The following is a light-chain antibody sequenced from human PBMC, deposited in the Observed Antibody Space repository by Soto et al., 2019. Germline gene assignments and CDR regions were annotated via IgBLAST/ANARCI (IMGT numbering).Light chain of an antibody. V-gene: IGLV2-14*01. Sequence: QSALTQPASVSGSPGQSITISCPETSSDVGGYIYVFLYQLQTGKAPKLIKYEVTNRASGFSNRFSGSKSGKTASLTISGLQAEDDADYYCSSYSRSSFYVFGIGTKVTVL. J-gene: IGLJ1*01. CDR2: EVT. CDR3: SSYSRSSFYV. CDR1: SSDVGGYIY.